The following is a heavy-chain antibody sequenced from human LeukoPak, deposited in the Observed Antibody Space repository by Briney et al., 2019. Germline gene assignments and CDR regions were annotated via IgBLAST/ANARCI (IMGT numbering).Heavy chain of an antibody. CDR2: IYSGGST. D-gene: IGHD2-2*01. CDR1: GFTVSSNY. V-gene: IGHV3-53*01. J-gene: IGHJ4*02. CDR3: AYCSSARQLSYDY. Sequence: SGGSLRLSCAASGFTVSSNYMSWVRQAPGKGLEWVSVIYSGGSTYYADSVKGRFTISRDNSKNTLYLQMNSLRAEDTAVYYCAYCSSARQLSYDYWGQGTLATVSS.